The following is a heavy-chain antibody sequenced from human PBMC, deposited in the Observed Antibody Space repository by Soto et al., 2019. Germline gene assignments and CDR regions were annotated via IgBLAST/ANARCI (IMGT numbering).Heavy chain of an antibody. CDR3: AKWPSPLTYCGGDCFFDS. Sequence: EVQLLESGGGLVQPGGSLRLSCAASGFTFISYAMSWVRQAPGKGLEWVSGISGSGGSTHYADSVKGRFTISRDNPKNTLYLQMDSLRAEDTAVYYCAKWPSPLTYCGGDCFFDSWGQGTLVTVSS. D-gene: IGHD2-21*02. CDR1: GFTFISYA. CDR2: ISGSGGST. V-gene: IGHV3-23*01. J-gene: IGHJ4*02.